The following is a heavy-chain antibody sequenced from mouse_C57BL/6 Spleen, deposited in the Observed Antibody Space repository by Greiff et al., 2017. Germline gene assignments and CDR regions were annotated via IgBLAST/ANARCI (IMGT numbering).Heavy chain of an antibody. CDR1: GFTFSSYG. D-gene: IGHD1-1*01. V-gene: IGHV5-6*01. J-gene: IGHJ1*03. CDR2: ISSGGSYT. CDR3: ARHCGSGFWYFDV. Sequence: EVQGVESGGDLVKPGGSLKLSCAASGFTFSSYGMSWVRQTPDKRLEWVATISSGGSYTYYPDSVKGRFTISRDNAKNTLYLQMSSLKSEETAVYYCARHCGSGFWYFDVWGTGTTVTVSS.